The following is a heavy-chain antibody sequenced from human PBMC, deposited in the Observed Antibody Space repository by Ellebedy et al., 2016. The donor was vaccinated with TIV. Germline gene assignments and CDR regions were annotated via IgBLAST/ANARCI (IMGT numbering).Heavy chain of an antibody. CDR3: AGDVVNTEYYLDS. Sequence: PGGSLTLSCATSGFAFSSYAVHLVRQAPGKGLEWVAVMSHDGSKKYYADSVKGRFTISRDNPKNTLYLQMNRLRVEDSAVYYCAGDVVNTEYYLDSWGQGTLVTVSS. CDR1: GFAFSSYA. J-gene: IGHJ4*02. V-gene: IGHV3-30*04. D-gene: IGHD2-21*01. CDR2: MSHDGSKK.